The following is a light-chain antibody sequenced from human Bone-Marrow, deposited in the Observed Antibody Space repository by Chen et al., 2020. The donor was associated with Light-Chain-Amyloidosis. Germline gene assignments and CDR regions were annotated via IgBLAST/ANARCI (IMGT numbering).Light chain of an antibody. CDR2: EVT. V-gene: IGLV2-23*02. Sequence: QSALPQPASVSGSPGQSITISCTGTSSDIGCYNLVSQYIQHPGRAPHHLIYEVTQRPSGVSGRFSGSKSGNTASLTISGIRTDDEAYYVCCSFAGTSPPLFGGGSKLTF. CDR3: CSFAGTSPPL. J-gene: IGLJ2*01. CDR1: SSDIGCYNL.